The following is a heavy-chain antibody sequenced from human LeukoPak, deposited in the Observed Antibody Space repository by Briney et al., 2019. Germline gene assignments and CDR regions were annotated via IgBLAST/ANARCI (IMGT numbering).Heavy chain of an antibody. CDR1: GFTLSSFL. J-gene: IGHJ4*02. Sequence: GGPLRLPCAPSGFTLSSFLISWARQPPGKGLEWCSSITGSEGETYSADSVKGRFTISRDNSKNTLSLQMNSLRPEDTAVYYCEKDETYQWGQGTLVTVSS. CDR3: EKDETYQ. V-gene: IGHV3-23*01. D-gene: IGHD2-2*01. CDR2: ITGSEGET.